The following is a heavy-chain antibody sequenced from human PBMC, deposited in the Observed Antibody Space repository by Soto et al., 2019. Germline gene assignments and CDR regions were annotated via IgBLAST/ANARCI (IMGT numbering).Heavy chain of an antibody. J-gene: IGHJ5*02. D-gene: IGHD3-3*01. V-gene: IGHV1-18*01. CDR2: ISAYDGKT. Sequence: GASVNVSCKTSGYTFNTYGINWVRQAPGQGLELMGWISAYDGKTTYAEKFQGRVTLTTDTSTSTAYMELRSLRSDDTAIYYCARDPHEFWTSYWFDPWGQGTPVTVSS. CDR1: GYTFNTYG. CDR3: ARDPHEFWTSYWFDP.